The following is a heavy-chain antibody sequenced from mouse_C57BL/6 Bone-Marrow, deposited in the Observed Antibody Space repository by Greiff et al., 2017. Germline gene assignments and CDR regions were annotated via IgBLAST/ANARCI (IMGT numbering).Heavy chain of an antibody. V-gene: IGHV1-76*01. Sequence: VMLVESGAELVRPGASVKLSCKASGYTFTDYYINWVKQRPGQGLEWIARIYPGSGNTYYNEKFKGKATLTAEKSSSTAYMQLSSLTSEDSAVYFCARGFITTVVGDFDVWGTGTTVTVSS. CDR1: GYTFTDYY. D-gene: IGHD1-1*01. CDR3: ARGFITTVVGDFDV. CDR2: IYPGSGNT. J-gene: IGHJ1*03.